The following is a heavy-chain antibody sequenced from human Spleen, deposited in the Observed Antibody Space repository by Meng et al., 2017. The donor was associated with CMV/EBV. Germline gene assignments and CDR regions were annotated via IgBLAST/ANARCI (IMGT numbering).Heavy chain of an antibody. D-gene: IGHD3-3*01. V-gene: IGHV4-59*01. J-gene: IGHJ4*02. CDR1: GGSISSYY. Sequence: SESLSLTCTISGGSISSYYWSWIRQPPGKGLEWIGNIYYSGSANYNPSLKSPVTMSVDTSKNQFSLKLSSVTAADTVVYYCTRETGETFWSGSHDSWGQGKLVTVSS. CDR3: TRETGETFWSGSHDS. CDR2: IYYSGSA.